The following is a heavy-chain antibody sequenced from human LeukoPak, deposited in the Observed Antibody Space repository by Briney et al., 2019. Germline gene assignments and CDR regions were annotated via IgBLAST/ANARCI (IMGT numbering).Heavy chain of an antibody. D-gene: IGHD2-2*01. Sequence: GGSLRLSCAASAGTFSSFSMRWVRQAPGKGLFWVAAISSRSAHIYYADSVKGRFTISRDNATNSLYLEMNNLTADDTAVYYCARDRTTSRYYHGMDVWGPGTTVIVSS. CDR3: ARDRTTSRYYHGMDV. CDR1: AGTFSSFS. J-gene: IGHJ6*02. CDR2: ISSRSAHI. V-gene: IGHV3-21*01.